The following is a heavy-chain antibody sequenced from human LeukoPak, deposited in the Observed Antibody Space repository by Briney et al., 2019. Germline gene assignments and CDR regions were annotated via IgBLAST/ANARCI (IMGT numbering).Heavy chain of an antibody. D-gene: IGHD5-18*01. Sequence: GESLRLSCAVSGFTFSSYWMHWVRQAPGKGLVWVSRINSDGSSTIYADSVKGRFTISRDNAKNTLYLQMNSLRAEDTAVYYCAREASAAMVPWGQGTLVTVSS. V-gene: IGHV3-74*01. J-gene: IGHJ5*02. CDR1: GFTFSSYW. CDR2: INSDGSST. CDR3: AREASAAMVP.